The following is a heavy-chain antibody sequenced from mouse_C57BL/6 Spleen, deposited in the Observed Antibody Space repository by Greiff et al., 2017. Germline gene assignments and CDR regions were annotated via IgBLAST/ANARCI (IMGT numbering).Heavy chain of an antibody. CDR3: ASPLKPYCYGSSPWCAY. CDR1: GFTFSSYT. J-gene: IGHJ3*01. V-gene: IGHV5-9*01. D-gene: IGHD1-1*01. CDR2: ISGGGGNT. Sequence: EVQLVESGGGLVKPGGSLKLSCAASGFTFSSYTMSWVRQTPEKRLEWVATISGGGGNTYYPDSVNGRFTISSDNAKNPLYLQMSSLRSEDTALYFWASPLKPYCYGSSPWCAYWGQGTLVTVSA.